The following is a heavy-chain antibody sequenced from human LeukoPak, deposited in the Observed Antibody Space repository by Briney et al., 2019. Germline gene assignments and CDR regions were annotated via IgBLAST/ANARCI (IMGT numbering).Heavy chain of an antibody. CDR3: ARGYCSGGSCSHFDY. CDR1: GYTFTSYG. D-gene: IGHD2-15*01. Sequence: ASVKVSCKASGYTFTSYGISWARQAPGQGLEWMGWISAYNGNTNYAQKLQGRVTMTTDTSTSTAYMELRSLRSDDTAVYYCARGYCSGGSCSHFDYWGQGTLVTVSS. V-gene: IGHV1-18*01. J-gene: IGHJ4*02. CDR2: ISAYNGNT.